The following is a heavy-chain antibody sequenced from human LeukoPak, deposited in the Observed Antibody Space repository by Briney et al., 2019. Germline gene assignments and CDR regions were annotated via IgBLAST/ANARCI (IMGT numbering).Heavy chain of an antibody. CDR3: ASFLPPSGKQYGMDV. Sequence: ASVKVSCKASGYTFTSYDINWVRQVTGQGLEWMGWMNPNSGNTGYAQKFQGRVTMTRNTSISTAYMELSSLRSEDTAVYYCASFLPPSGKQYGMDVWGQGTTVTVSS. CDR1: GYTFTSYD. J-gene: IGHJ6*02. D-gene: IGHD1-26*01. CDR2: MNPNSGNT. V-gene: IGHV1-8*01.